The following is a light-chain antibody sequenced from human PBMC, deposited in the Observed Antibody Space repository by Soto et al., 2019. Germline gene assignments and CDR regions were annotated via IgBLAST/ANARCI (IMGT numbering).Light chain of an antibody. V-gene: IGKV1-39*01. CDR2: LAS. CDR3: QQYYKYPWT. Sequence: DAKLDLSPSSLSSSVADRVTITFPASQSISNYLNWYQQRPAKAPKLLIYLASSLSSGVPSKFSGSGSGTDFTLTISGLQPEDSATYYCQQYYKYPWTFGQGTKVDIK. J-gene: IGKJ1*01. CDR1: QSISNY.